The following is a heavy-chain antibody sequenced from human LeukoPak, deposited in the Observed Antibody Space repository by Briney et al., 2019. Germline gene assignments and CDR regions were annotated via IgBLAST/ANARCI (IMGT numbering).Heavy chain of an antibody. Sequence: GGSLRLSCAASGFTFSSYSMNWVRQAPGKGLVWVSSISSSSSYIYYADSVKGRFTISRDNAKNSLYLQMNSLRAEDTAVYYCARESESGYYDILTGYGGYGMDVWGQGTTVTVSS. CDR2: ISSSSSYI. CDR3: ARESESGYYDILTGYGGYGMDV. V-gene: IGHV3-21*01. J-gene: IGHJ6*02. CDR1: GFTFSSYS. D-gene: IGHD3-9*01.